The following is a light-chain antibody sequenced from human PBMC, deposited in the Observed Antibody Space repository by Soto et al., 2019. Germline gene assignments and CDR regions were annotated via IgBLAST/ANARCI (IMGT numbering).Light chain of an antibody. CDR2: AAS. CDR3: QQSYSTLRT. V-gene: IGKV1-39*01. CDR1: QSSSSY. Sequence: DIQMTQSPSSLSASVGDRVTITCRASQSSSSYLNWYQQKPGQAPKLLIYAASSLHGGVPSTFSGSGSGTDFTLTISSLQPEDFATYYCQQSYSTLRTFGQGTRVEIK. J-gene: IGKJ1*01.